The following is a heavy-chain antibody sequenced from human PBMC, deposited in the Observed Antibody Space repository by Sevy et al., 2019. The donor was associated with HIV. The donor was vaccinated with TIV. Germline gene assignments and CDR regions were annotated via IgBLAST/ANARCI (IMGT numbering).Heavy chain of an antibody. CDR2: IKQDGSEK. D-gene: IGHD6-13*01. J-gene: IGHJ4*02. CDR1: GFTFSSNW. Sequence: GGYLRLSCAASGFTFSSNWMSWVRQAPGKGLEWVANIKQDGSEKYYVDSVKGRFTISRDNAKNSLYLQMNSLRAEDTAVYYCARGAGVAAAGTYDYWGQGTLVTVSS. CDR3: ARGAGVAAAGTYDY. V-gene: IGHV3-7*01.